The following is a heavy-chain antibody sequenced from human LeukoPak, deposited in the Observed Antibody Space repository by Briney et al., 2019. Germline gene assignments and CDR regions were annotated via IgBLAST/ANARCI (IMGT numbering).Heavy chain of an antibody. V-gene: IGHV3-23*01. J-gene: IGHJ4*02. Sequence: GGSLRLSCAASGFTFSSYAMSWLRQAPGKGLEWVSAISITVGGTYYADSVKGRFTISRDNSKNTLYLQMNSLSAEDTAVYYCAKSDRGSYRYTFDYWGQGTLVTVSS. CDR2: ISITVGGT. CDR1: GFTFSSYA. CDR3: AKSDRGSYRYTFDY. D-gene: IGHD3-16*02.